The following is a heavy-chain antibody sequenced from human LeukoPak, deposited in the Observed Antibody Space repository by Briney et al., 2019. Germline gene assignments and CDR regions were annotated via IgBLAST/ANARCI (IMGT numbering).Heavy chain of an antibody. CDR1: GGYISSYY. D-gene: IGHD3-10*01. V-gene: IGHV4-4*07. Sequence: PSETLSLTCTVSGGYISSYYWSWIRQPAGKGLEWIGRIYTSGSTNYNPSLKSRVTTSVDTSKNQFSLKLSSVTAADTAVYYCARGGGVLWFGELFVNWFDPWGQGTLVTVSS. J-gene: IGHJ5*02. CDR2: IYTSGST. CDR3: ARGGGVLWFGELFVNWFDP.